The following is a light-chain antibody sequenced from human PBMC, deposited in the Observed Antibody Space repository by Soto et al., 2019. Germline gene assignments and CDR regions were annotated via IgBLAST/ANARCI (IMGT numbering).Light chain of an antibody. CDR3: QQYSSSRT. CDR2: GGS. CDR1: RSVSSNH. V-gene: IGKV3-20*01. Sequence: DIMLTQSPGTLSFSPWERSTPSCRSSRSVSSNHLAWYQQKPGQAPRLLIYGGSSRATGIPVRFSGSGSETDFTLTITRLEPEDFAVYYCQQYSSSRTFGQGTKVDIK. J-gene: IGKJ1*01.